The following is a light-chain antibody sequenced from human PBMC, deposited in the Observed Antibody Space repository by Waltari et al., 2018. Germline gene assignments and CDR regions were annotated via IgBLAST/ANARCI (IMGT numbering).Light chain of an antibody. CDR3: QHYVRLPVT. V-gene: IGKV3-20*01. CDR2: DVS. CDR1: QIISRA. Sequence: EIMLTQSPGTLSLSPGERATLSGRASQIISRALAWYQQKPGQAPRLLIYDVSTRASGIPDRFSGSGSGTDFSLTISRLEPEDFAVYYCQHYVRLPVTFGQGTKLEFK. J-gene: IGKJ1*01.